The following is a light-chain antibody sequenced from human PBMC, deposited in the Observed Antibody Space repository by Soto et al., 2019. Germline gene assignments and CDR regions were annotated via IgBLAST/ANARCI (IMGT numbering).Light chain of an antibody. J-gene: IGKJ2*01. CDR1: QSVSSTY. CDR2: DAS. CDR3: QQYGSSPVT. V-gene: IGKV3D-20*01. Sequence: EIVLTQSPATLSLSPGERATLSCGASQSVSSTYLAWYQQKPGLAPRLLIYDASSRATGIPDRFSGSGSGPDFTLTISRLEPEDSAVYCCQQYGSSPVTFGQGTKLEIK.